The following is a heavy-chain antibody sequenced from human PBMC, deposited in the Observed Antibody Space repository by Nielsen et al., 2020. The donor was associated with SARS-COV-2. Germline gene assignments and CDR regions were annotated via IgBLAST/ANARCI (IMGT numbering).Heavy chain of an antibody. D-gene: IGHD3-10*01. CDR2: IRSSVSYI. CDR1: GFAFSDYN. CDR3: AREDGGDAFDI. V-gene: IGHV3-21*01. J-gene: IGHJ3*02. Sequence: GESLKISCAASGFAFSDYNMNWVRQAPGKGLEWVASIRSSVSYIYYADSVKGRFTISRDNAKNSLFLQMNSLRGEDTALYYCAREDGGDAFDIWGQGTMVAVSS.